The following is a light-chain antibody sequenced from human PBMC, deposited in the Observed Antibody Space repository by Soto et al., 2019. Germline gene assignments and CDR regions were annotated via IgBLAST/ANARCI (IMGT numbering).Light chain of an antibody. CDR2: EVN. CDR1: SSDVGAYDY. V-gene: IGLV2-8*01. J-gene: IGLJ2*01. Sequence: QSALTQPPSASGSPGQSVTISCTGTSSDVGAYDYVSWYQQHPDKAPKLMIYEVNKRPSGVPDRFSGSKSGNTASLTVSGLQADDEADSYCSSFAGSNTDVVFGGGTKLTVL. CDR3: SSFAGSNTDVV.